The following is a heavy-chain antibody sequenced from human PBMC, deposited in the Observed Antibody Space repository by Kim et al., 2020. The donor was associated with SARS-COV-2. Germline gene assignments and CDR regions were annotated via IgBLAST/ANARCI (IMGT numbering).Heavy chain of an antibody. CDR3: ARDGGFGEFDIMSLYYYYYGMDV. J-gene: IGHJ6*02. CDR2: ISAYNGNT. V-gene: IGHV1-18*01. Sequence: ASVKVSCKASGYTFTSYGISWVRQAPGQGLEWMGWISAYNGNTNYAQKLQGRVTMTTDTSTSTAYMELRSLRSDDTAVYYCARDGGFGEFDIMSLYYYYYGMDVWGQGTTVTVSS. D-gene: IGHD3-10*01. CDR1: GYTFTSYG.